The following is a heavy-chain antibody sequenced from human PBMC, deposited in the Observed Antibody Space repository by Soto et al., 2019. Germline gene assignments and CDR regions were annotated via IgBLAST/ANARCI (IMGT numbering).Heavy chain of an antibody. Sequence: GGSVRLSCAASVFTFSSYAMHCVRHSPGKWLEWVAVISYDGSNKYYADSVKGRFTISRDNSKNTLYLQMNSLRAEDTAVYYCARDCTNGVCYTTYYYYHYGMEVWGQGTTVTVSS. CDR1: VFTFSSYA. V-gene: IGHV3-30-3*01. CDR2: ISYDGSNK. J-gene: IGHJ6*02. CDR3: ARDCTNGVCYTTYYYYHYGMEV. D-gene: IGHD2-8*01.